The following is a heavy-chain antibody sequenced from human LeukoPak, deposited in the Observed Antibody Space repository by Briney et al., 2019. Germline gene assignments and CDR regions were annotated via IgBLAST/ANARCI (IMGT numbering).Heavy chain of an antibody. CDR3: ARGGQQSSWYIRISYGMDV. V-gene: IGHV1-2*04. CDR1: GYTFTGYY. CDR2: INPNSGGT. D-gene: IGHD6-13*01. J-gene: IGHJ6*04. Sequence: ASVKVSCKASGYTFTGYYMHWVRQAPGQGLEWMGWINPNSGGTNYAQKFQGWVTMTRDTSISTAYMELSRLRSDDTAVYYCARGGQQSSWYIRISYGMDVWGKGTTVPVSS.